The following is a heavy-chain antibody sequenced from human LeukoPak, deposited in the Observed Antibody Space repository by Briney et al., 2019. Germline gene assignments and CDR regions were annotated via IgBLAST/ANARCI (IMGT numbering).Heavy chain of an antibody. J-gene: IGHJ4*02. D-gene: IGHD6-13*01. CDR3: AKVAAAGTFDY. Sequence: GGSLRLSCAASGFTFNNYAMSWVRQAPGKGLEWVSAIGGSGGLTYYADSVKGRFTISRDNAKSSLYLQMNSLRAEDTALYYCAKVAAAGTFDYWGQGTLVTVSS. V-gene: IGHV3-23*01. CDR1: GFTFNNYA. CDR2: IGGSGGLT.